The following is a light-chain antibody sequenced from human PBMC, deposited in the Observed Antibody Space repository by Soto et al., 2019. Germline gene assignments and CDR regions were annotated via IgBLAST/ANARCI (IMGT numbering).Light chain of an antibody. CDR2: GAS. V-gene: IGKV3-20*01. CDR1: QSVTSSY. CDR3: QQYGSSLIT. J-gene: IGKJ5*01. Sequence: EIVLTQSPGTLSLSPGERATLSCRASQSVTSSYLAWYQQKPGQAPRLLISGASNRAAGIPDRFSGSGSETDFTLTISRLEPEDFAVYYCQQYGSSLITFGQGTRLEIK.